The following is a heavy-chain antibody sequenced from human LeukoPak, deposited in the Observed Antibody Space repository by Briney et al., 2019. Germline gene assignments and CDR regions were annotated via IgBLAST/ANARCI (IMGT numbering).Heavy chain of an antibody. V-gene: IGHV3-7*01. CDR1: GFSFRNSW. CDR2: IRQDGNEI. J-gene: IGHJ5*02. D-gene: IGHD2-2*01. CDR3: ATLNWDDGVVSGFNR. Sequence: GGSLRLSCAASGFSFRNSWMGWVRQAPGKGLEWVANIRQDGNEIYYMDSVKGRFTISRDNAKKSLYLQMNLLRAEDTAVYYCATLNWDDGVVSGFNRWGQGILVTVSS.